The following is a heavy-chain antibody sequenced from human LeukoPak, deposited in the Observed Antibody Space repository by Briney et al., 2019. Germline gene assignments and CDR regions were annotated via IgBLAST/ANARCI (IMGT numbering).Heavy chain of an antibody. CDR3: ARDRPSSGWSLDY. CDR1: GFTLSSYA. V-gene: IGHV3-23*01. Sequence: GGSLRLSCAASGFTLSSYAMSWVRQGPGKGLEWVSAISVSGNTYHADSVKGRFTISRDNSKNTLYLQMNSLRAEGTAVYYCARDRPSSGWSLDYWGQGTLVTVSS. J-gene: IGHJ4*02. CDR2: ISVSGNT. D-gene: IGHD6-19*01.